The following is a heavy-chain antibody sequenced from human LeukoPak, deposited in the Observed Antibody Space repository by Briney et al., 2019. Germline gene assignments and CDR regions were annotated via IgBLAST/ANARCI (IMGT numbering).Heavy chain of an antibody. D-gene: IGHD6-13*01. Sequence: GGSLRLSCAVSGFTVSSSYMSWVRQAPGKGLEWVSSISSSSSFIYYADSVKGRFTISRDNAKNSLYLQMNSLRAEDTAVYYCARVRAAAGTFDYWGQGTLVTVSS. V-gene: IGHV3-21*01. J-gene: IGHJ4*02. CDR3: ARVRAAAGTFDY. CDR2: ISSSSSFI. CDR1: GFTVSSSY.